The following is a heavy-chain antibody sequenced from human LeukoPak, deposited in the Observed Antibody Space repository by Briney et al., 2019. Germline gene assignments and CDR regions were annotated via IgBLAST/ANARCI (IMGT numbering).Heavy chain of an antibody. J-gene: IGHJ4*02. D-gene: IGHD2-2*01. CDR1: GFTVSSNY. CDR3: ARGRWYCSSTSCYFYFDY. Sequence: GGSLRLSCAASGFTVSSNYMSWVRQAPGKGLEWVSVIYSGGSTYYADSVKGRFTISRDNSKNTLYLQMNSLRAEDTAVYYCARGRWYCSSTSCYFYFDYWGQGTLVTVSS. V-gene: IGHV3-66*01. CDR2: IYSGGST.